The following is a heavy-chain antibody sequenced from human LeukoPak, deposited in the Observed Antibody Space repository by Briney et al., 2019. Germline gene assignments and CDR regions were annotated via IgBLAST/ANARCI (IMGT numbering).Heavy chain of an antibody. D-gene: IGHD6-19*01. V-gene: IGHV3-11*01. J-gene: IGHJ4*02. Sequence: PGGSLRLSCAASGFTFSDYYMSWIRQAPGKGLEWVSYISSSGSTIYYADSVKGRFTISRDNAKNSLYLQMNSLRAEDTAVYYCAGMRRGAVADPDYWGQGTLVTVSS. CDR2: ISSSGSTI. CDR3: AGMRRGAVADPDY. CDR1: GFTFSDYY.